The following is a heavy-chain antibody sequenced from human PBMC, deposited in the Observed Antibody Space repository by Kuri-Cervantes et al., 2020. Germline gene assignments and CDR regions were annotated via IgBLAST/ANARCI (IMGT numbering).Heavy chain of an antibody. J-gene: IGHJ3*02. D-gene: IGHD6-13*01. CDR3: AKEEGIAAAGIDAFDI. V-gene: IGHV3-21*04. Sequence: GESLKISWAAPGFTFRSYSMNWVRQAPGKGLEWVSSISSSSSYIYYADSVKGRFTISRDNAKNSLYLQMNSLRAEDTAVYYCAKEEGIAAAGIDAFDIWGQGTMVTVSS. CDR1: GFTFRSYS. CDR2: ISSSSSYI.